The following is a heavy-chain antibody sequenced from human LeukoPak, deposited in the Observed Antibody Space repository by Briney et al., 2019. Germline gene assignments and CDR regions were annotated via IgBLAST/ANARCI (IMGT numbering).Heavy chain of an antibody. CDR3: AKDRPNYYESNGHYYRRNGDY. CDR1: GFTFNNYA. V-gene: IGHV3-23*01. J-gene: IGHJ4*02. Sequence: PGGSLRLSCAASGFTFNNYAMSWVRQAPGKGLEWVSAISSSGDITFYADCVKGRFTISRDNSRYTLYLQMNSLRAEDAAVYYCAKDRPNYYESNGHYYRRNGDYWGQGTLVTVSS. D-gene: IGHD3-22*01. CDR2: ISSSGDIT.